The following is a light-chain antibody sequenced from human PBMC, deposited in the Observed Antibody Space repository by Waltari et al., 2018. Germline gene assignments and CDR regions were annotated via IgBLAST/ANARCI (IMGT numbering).Light chain of an antibody. CDR3: QQFHTSPRT. CDR1: QSVSNNF. Sequence: EIVLTQSPGTLSLSPGDRATLSCRASQSVSNNFLAWYQQRPGQTPRLLIYTASSRATGNPGRFSGSGSGTDFTLTITRLEPEDAAVYYCQQFHTSPRTFGGGTKVEVK. V-gene: IGKV3-20*01. CDR2: TAS. J-gene: IGKJ4*01.